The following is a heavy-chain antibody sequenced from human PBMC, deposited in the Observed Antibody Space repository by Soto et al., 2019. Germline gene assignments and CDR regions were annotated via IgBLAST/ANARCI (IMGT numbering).Heavy chain of an antibody. D-gene: IGHD3-22*01. CDR3: ATVRNYYDSSGYTYYFDY. J-gene: IGHJ4*02. CDR2: FDPEDGET. V-gene: IGHV1-24*01. CDR1: GYTLTELS. Sequence: ASVKVSCKVSGYTLTELSMHWVRQAPGKGLEWMGGFDPEDGETIYAQKFQGRVTMTEDTSTDTAYMELSSLRSEDTAVYYCATVRNYYDSSGYTYYFDYWGQGTLVTVSS.